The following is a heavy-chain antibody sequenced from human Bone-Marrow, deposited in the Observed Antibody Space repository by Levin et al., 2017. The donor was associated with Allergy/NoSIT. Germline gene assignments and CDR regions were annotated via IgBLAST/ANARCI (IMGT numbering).Heavy chain of an antibody. J-gene: IGHJ6*02. Sequence: PGGSLRLSCAASGFTFDNYAMHWVRQTPGKGLEWVSLISWHSGHTYYADSVRGRFTISRDNSINSLYLEMNNLRAEDSALYYCAKDLSDGSSWALLSSYGMEVWGQGTTVTVSS. D-gene: IGHD6-13*01. CDR2: ISWHSGHT. CDR3: AKDLSDGSSWALLSSYGMEV. CDR1: GFTFDNYA. V-gene: IGHV3-43D*04.